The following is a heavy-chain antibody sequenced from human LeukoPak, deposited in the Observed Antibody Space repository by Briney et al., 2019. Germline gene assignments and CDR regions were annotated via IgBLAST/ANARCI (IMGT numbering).Heavy chain of an antibody. CDR1: GGSFSGYY. Sequence: KPSETLSLTCAVYGGSFSGYYWSWIRQPPGKGLEWIGEINHSGSTNYNPSLKSRVTISVDTSKNQFSLKLSSVTAADTAVYYCARGRTVGYYYYYYMDVWGKGTTVTISS. V-gene: IGHV4-34*01. CDR2: INHSGST. J-gene: IGHJ6*03. CDR3: ARGRTVGYYYYYYMDV. D-gene: IGHD1-1*01.